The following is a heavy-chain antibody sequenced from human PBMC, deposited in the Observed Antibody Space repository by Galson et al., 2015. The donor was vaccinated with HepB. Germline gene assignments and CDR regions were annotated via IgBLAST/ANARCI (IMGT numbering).Heavy chain of an antibody. D-gene: IGHD5-12*01. Sequence: SLRLSCAASGFTFNTHWMHWVRQAPGRGLVWVSRINSDESSISYADSVKGRFTVSRDNAKNTLYLQMNSLRVDDTVVYYCVRPRGYSGYHYFDYWGQGTLVTVSS. CDR3: VRPRGYSGYHYFDY. V-gene: IGHV3-74*01. CDR1: GFTFNTHW. J-gene: IGHJ4*02. CDR2: INSDESSI.